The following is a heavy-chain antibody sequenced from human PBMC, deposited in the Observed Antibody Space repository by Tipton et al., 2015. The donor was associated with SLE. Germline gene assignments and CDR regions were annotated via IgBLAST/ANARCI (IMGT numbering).Heavy chain of an antibody. D-gene: IGHD3-10*01. V-gene: IGHV3-23*01. J-gene: IGHJ4*02. CDR1: GFTFSSYA. CDR2: ISGSGGST. Sequence: SLRLSCAASGFTFSSYAMSWFRQAPGKGLEWGSAISGSGGSTYYADSVKGRLTISRDNSKNTLYLQMNSLRAEDTAVYYCANTPVLLWFGELLSGDFDYWGQGTLVTVSS. CDR3: ANTPVLLWFGELLSGDFDY.